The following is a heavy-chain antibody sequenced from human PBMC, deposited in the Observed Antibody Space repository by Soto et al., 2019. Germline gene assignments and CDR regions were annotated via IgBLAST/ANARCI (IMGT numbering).Heavy chain of an antibody. Sequence: PSETLSLTCAVYGGSFSGYYWSWIRQPSGKGLEWIGEINHSGSTNYNPSLKSRVTMSVDTSKNQISLKLSSVTAADTAVYYCARVPPRYSKTYDYWGQGTLVTVSS. CDR3: ARVPPRYSKTYDY. J-gene: IGHJ4*02. D-gene: IGHD6-13*01. CDR1: GGSFSGYY. CDR2: INHSGST. V-gene: IGHV4-34*01.